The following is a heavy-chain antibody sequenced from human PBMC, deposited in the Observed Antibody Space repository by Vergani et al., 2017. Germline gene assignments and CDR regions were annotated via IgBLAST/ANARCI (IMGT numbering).Heavy chain of an antibody. CDR3: ARDLRLLYNRFDP. Sequence: QGQLVESGGGVVQPGRSLRLSCAASGFTFNQYGMHWVRQAPGKGLAWVAVTWYDGNNKQYADSVKGRFTISRDNSKSTMYLQMNSLRDEDTGVYYCARDLRLLYNRFDPWGQGTLVTVSS. CDR2: TWYDGNNK. D-gene: IGHD1-14*01. J-gene: IGHJ5*02. CDR1: GFTFNQYG. V-gene: IGHV3-33*01.